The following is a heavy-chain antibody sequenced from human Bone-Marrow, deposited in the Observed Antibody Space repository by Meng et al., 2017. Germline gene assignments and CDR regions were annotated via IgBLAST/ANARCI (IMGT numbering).Heavy chain of an antibody. CDR3: ARGGYCSGGSCN. D-gene: IGHD2-15*01. CDR1: GGSFSGYY. Sequence: VQLQQWCAALLKTPETLSLTCAVYGGSFSGYYWSWIRQPPGMGLEWIGEINHSGSTNYNPSLKSRVTISVDTSKNQFYLKLSSVTAADTAVYYCARGGYCSGGSCNWGQGTLVTVSS. J-gene: IGHJ4*02. V-gene: IGHV4-34*01. CDR2: INHSGST.